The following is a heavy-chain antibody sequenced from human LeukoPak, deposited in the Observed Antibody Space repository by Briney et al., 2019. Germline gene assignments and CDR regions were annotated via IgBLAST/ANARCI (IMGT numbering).Heavy chain of an antibody. Sequence: GGSLRLSCAASGFTFSSYAMHWVRQAPGKGLEWVAVISYDGSNKYYADSVKGRFTISRDNSKNTLYLQMNSLRAEDTAVYYCAKDEYYSFDYWGQGTLVTVSS. V-gene: IGHV3-30-3*01. CDR1: GFTFSSYA. D-gene: IGHD3-10*01. CDR3: AKDEYYSFDY. J-gene: IGHJ4*02. CDR2: ISYDGSNK.